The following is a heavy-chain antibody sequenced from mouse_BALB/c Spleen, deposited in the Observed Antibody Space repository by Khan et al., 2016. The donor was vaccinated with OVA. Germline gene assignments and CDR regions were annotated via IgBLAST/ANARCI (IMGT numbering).Heavy chain of an antibody. J-gene: IGHJ3*01. D-gene: IGHD2-13*01. CDR1: GYSFTDYY. V-gene: IGHV1S135*01. Sequence: VQLKQSGPELMKPGASVKISCKASGYSFTDYYIHWVKQSHGQSLEWIGYIDPFTGGTNFNQKFKGTATLTVDKSSSTAYMHLNSLTSEDSAVYYCTRLGTTGWFAYWGQGTLVTVSA. CDR3: TRLGTTGWFAY. CDR2: IDPFTGGT.